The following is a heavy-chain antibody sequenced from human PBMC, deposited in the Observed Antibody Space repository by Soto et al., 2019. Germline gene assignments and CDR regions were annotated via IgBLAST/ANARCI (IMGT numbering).Heavy chain of an antibody. V-gene: IGHV3-23*01. D-gene: IGHD2-2*01. CDR3: AKDRDRVRWFDP. CDR1: GFTFSSYA. J-gene: IGHJ5*02. CDR2: ISGSGGST. Sequence: EVQLLESGGGLVQPGGSLRLSCEASGFTFSSYAMSWVRQAPGKGLEWVSAISGSGGSTYYADSVKGRFTISRDNSKNTLYLQMNSLRAEDTAVYYCAKDRDRVRWFDPWGQGTLVTVSS.